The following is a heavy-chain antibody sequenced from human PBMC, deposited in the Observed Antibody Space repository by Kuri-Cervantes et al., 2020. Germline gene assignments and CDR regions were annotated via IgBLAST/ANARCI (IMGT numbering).Heavy chain of an antibody. D-gene: IGHD2-15*01. CDR2: ISSSSSYI. Sequence: LSLTCAASGFTFNDYYMGWIRQAPGKGLEWVSSISSSSSYIYYADSVKGRFTISRDNAKNSLYLQMNSLRAEDTAVYYCARVPYCSGGSCHAFDIWGQGTMVTVSS. V-gene: IGHV3-11*06. J-gene: IGHJ3*02. CDR1: GFTFNDYY. CDR3: ARVPYCSGGSCHAFDI.